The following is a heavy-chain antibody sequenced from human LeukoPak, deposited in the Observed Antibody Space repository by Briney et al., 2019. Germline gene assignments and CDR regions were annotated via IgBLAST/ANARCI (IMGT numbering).Heavy chain of an antibody. Sequence: GGSLRLSCAASGFTFSSYSMNWVRQAPGKGLEWVSSISSSSSYIYHADSVKGRFTISRDNAKNSLYLQMNSLRAEDTAVYYCARDLVDHFDYWGQGTLVTVSS. CDR1: GFTFSSYS. D-gene: IGHD5-24*01. CDR2: ISSSSSYI. J-gene: IGHJ4*02. V-gene: IGHV3-21*01. CDR3: ARDLVDHFDY.